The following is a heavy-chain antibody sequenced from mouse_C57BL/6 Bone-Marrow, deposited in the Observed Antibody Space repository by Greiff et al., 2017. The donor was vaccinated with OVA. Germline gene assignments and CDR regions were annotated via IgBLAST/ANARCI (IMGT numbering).Heavy chain of an antibody. Sequence: VQLKQSGAELVRPGASVKLSCTASGFNIKDDYMHWVKQRPEQGLEWIGWIDPENGDTEYASKFQGKATITADTSSNTAYLQLSSLTSEDTAVYYCTLLHWEGDYWGQGTTLTVSS. D-gene: IGHD4-1*01. J-gene: IGHJ2*01. CDR2: IDPENGDT. V-gene: IGHV14-4*01. CDR1: GFNIKDDY. CDR3: TLLHWEGDY.